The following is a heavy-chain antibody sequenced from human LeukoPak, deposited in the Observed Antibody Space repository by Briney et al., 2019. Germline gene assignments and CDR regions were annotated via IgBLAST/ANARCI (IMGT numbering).Heavy chain of an antibody. CDR2: IIQDGSVT. CDR1: GFPFSMSW. CDR3: AKDSSIAFGSGRVSWFDP. Sequence: PGGSLRLSCAASGFPFSMSWMHWVRQAPGKGLVWVARIIQDGSVTTYEDSVRGRFTISRDNANNMLYLQMNSLSAEDTAVYYCAKDSSIAFGSGRVSWFDPWGQGTLVTVSS. D-gene: IGHD3-10*01. V-gene: IGHV3-74*01. J-gene: IGHJ5*02.